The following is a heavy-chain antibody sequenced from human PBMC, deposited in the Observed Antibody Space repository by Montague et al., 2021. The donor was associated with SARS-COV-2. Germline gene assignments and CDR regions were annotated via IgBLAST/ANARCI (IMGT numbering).Heavy chain of an antibody. J-gene: IGHJ4*02. Sequence: SETLSLTCAVSGGSISSSNWWCWVRQPPGKGLEWFGEIYHSGSTSYNPSLKSRVTISVDKSKNQFSLKLSSVTAADTAVYYCARMALASSSSDFDYWGQGTLVTVSS. V-gene: IGHV4-4*02. D-gene: IGHD6-6*01. CDR1: GGSISSSNW. CDR3: ARMALASSSSDFDY. CDR2: IYHSGST.